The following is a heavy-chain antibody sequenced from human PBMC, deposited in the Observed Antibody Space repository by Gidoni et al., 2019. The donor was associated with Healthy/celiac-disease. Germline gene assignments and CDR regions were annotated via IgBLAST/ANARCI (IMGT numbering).Heavy chain of an antibody. J-gene: IGHJ4*02. Sequence: QVQLQQSGAGLLMRSEPRPPPCAVSVASFAVSYWSWIRQPPGKGLEWIGEINHSGSTNYNPSLKSRVTISVDTSKNQFSLKLSSVTAADTAVYYCASRTIRGVITELNYFDYWGQGTLVTVSS. D-gene: IGHD3-10*01. CDR3: ASRTIRGVITELNYFDY. V-gene: IGHV4-34*01. CDR1: VASFAVSY. CDR2: INHSGST.